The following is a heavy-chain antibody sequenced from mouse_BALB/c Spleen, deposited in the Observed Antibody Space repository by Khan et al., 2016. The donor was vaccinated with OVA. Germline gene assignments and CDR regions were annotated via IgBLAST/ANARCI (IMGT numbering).Heavy chain of an antibody. Sequence: QVQLQQPGAELVRPGTSVQVSCKASGYAFTDYLIEWLKQRPGQGLEWIGVINPGSSDITYYEKFMVKARLTVAKSYCPAYMQLNSLTSDDSAVYFCSRSGYGFGAYWGPGTLVTVSA. D-gene: IGHD3-2*02. V-gene: IGHV1-54*03. CDR3: SRSGYGFGAY. CDR2: INPGSSDI. CDR1: GYAFTDYL. J-gene: IGHJ3*01.